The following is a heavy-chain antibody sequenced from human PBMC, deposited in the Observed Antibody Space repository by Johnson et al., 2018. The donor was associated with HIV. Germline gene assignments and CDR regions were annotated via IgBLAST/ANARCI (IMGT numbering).Heavy chain of an antibody. D-gene: IGHD6-19*01. Sequence: VQLVESGGGLVKPGGSLRLSCAASGFIFSDYYMSWIRQAPGKGLEWVSYISISGSTIYYADSVKGRFTISRDNAKNSLYLHMNSLRPEDTAVYYCARAHGGCRGWLCDAFDICGQGTMVTVSS. CDR3: ARAHGGCRGWLCDAFDI. J-gene: IGHJ3*02. CDR2: ISISGSTI. V-gene: IGHV3-11*04. CDR1: GFIFSDYY.